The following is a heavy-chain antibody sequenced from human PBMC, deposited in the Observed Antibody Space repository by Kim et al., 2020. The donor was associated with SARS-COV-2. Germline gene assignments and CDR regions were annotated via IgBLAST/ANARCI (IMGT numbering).Heavy chain of an antibody. CDR2: IYYSGST. V-gene: IGHV4-59*08. CDR1: GGSISSYY. J-gene: IGHJ3*02. D-gene: IGHD4-17*01. Sequence: SETLSLTCTVSGGSISSYYWSWIRQPPGKGLEWIGYIYYSGSTNYNPSLKSRVTISVDTSKNQFSLKLSSVTAADTAVYYCARQEMTTVTPGAFDIWGQGTMVTVSS. CDR3: ARQEMTTVTPGAFDI.